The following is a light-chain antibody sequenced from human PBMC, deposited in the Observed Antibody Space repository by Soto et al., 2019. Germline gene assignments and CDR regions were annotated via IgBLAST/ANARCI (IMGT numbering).Light chain of an antibody. J-gene: IGKJ1*01. V-gene: IGKV4-1*01. Sequence: DIVMTQSPDSVTASLGERATINCKSSQSVLCSSNNKNYLAWYQQKPGQPPNLLIYWASTRESGVPDRFSGSGSGTNFTLTISSLLAEDVAVYFCQQYYSTPRTFGQGTRVEIK. CDR3: QQYYSTPRT. CDR2: WAS. CDR1: QSVLCSSNNKNY.